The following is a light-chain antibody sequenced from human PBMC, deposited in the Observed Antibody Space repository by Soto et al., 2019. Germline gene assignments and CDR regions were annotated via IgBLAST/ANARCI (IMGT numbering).Light chain of an antibody. CDR3: HQYSTYREFT. CDR1: QEIKRW. J-gene: IGKJ3*01. V-gene: IGKV1-5*03. Sequence: DIQVTQSPSTLSASVGDRVTITCRVSQEIKRWLAWYQQKPGKAPKLLISKASTLESGVPSRFSGTESGTEFTLTITSLQPDDFAIYYCHQYSTYREFTFGPGTKVDLK. CDR2: KAS.